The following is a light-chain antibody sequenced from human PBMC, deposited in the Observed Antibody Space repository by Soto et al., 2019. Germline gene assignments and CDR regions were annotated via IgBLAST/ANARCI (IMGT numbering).Light chain of an antibody. J-gene: IGLJ1*01. V-gene: IGLV2-11*01. CDR3: CSYAGSYTSLYV. CDR2: DVS. Sequence: QSGLTQPRSVSGSPGQSVTISSTGTSSDVGGYNYVSWYQQHPGKAPKLMIYDVSKRPSGVPDRFSGSKSGNTASLTISGLQAEDEADYYCCSYAGSYTSLYVFGTGTKLTVL. CDR1: SSDVGGYNY.